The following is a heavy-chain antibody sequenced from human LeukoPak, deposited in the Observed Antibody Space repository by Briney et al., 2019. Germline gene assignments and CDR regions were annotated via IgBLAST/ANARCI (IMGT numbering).Heavy chain of an antibody. V-gene: IGHV3-30*09. D-gene: IGHD1-26*01. J-gene: IGHJ4*02. CDR1: GFIFSTYA. CDR3: ARDDIIVGATTLDY. CDR2: ISSDGSNK. Sequence: GRSLRLFREASGFIFSTYAMHWVSEAPGKGLEGLAVISSDGSNKYHVDSVKGRFAISRGNSKNTLYVEMDTVRLGDTAVLLCARDDIIVGATTLDYWGQGTLVTVSS.